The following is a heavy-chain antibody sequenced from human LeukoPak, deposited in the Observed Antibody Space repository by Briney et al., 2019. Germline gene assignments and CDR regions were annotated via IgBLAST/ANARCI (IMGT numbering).Heavy chain of an antibody. V-gene: IGHV3-23*01. J-gene: IGHJ4*02. CDR3: ARAHFYDSGTYYSPFDY. CDR1: GFTFSSYS. Sequence: SGGSLRLSCAASGFTFSSYSMNWVRQAPGKGLEWVSAISDSGGRTSYADSVKGRFTISRDNSKNTLYLQMDSLRAEDTAVYYCARAHFYDSGTYYSPFDYWGQGTLVTVSS. CDR2: ISDSGGRT. D-gene: IGHD3-22*01.